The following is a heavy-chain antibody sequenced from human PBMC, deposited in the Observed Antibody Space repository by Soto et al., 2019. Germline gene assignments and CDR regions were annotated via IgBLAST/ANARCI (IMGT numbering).Heavy chain of an antibody. CDR2: IKQDGSEK. Sequence: GGSLRLSSAAAGFTYGVYGMSWVRQAPGKGLEWVANIKQDGSEKYYVDSVKGRFTISRDNAKNSLFLLMNSLRADDTAVYYCAYGADGPLYFQHWGQGTLVTVSS. CDR1: GFTYGVYG. D-gene: IGHD4-17*01. CDR3: AYGADGPLYFQH. V-gene: IGHV3-7*01. J-gene: IGHJ1*01.